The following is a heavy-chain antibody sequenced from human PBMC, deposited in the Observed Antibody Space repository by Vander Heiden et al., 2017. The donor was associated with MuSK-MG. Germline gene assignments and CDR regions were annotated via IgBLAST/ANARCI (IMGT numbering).Heavy chain of an antibody. CDR2: IIHIFGTA. V-gene: IGHV1-69*01. J-gene: IGHJ6*02. Sequence: QVQLVQSGAGVSKPGSLVQVSYKDSGGNFSVDAISWVRSAPGQGLELMGGIIHIFGTANFAQKVQGRVTSTADESTSTAYMELTSLRSEDTAVYYCARDLEGSYYYYGMHVWGQGTTVTVSS. CDR1: GGNFSVDA. CDR3: ARDLEGSYYYYGMHV. D-gene: IGHD3-10*01.